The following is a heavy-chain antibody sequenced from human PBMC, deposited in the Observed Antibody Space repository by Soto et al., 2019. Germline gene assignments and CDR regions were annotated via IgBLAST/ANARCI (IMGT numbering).Heavy chain of an antibody. V-gene: IGHV4-59*01. J-gene: IGHJ6*02. CDR3: ARLGCSGGSCYSEGDYYYGMDV. Sequence: SETLSLTCPVSGGSISSYYWSWIRQPPGKGLEWIGYIYYSGSTNYNPSLKSRVTISVDTSKNQFSLKLSSVTAADTAGYYCARLGCSGGSCYSEGDYYYGMDVWGQGTTVTVSS. CDR1: GGSISSYY. CDR2: IYYSGST. D-gene: IGHD2-15*01.